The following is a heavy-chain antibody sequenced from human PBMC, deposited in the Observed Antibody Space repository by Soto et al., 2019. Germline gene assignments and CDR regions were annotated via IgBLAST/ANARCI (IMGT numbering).Heavy chain of an antibody. Sequence: GSLILSCAAYGFTFIIYGMHWVRQAPGKGLEWVAVISYDGSNKYYADSVKGRFTISRDNSKNTLYLQMNSLRAEDTAVYYCAKDHYGSGSYYPYYFDYWGQGTLVTVSS. D-gene: IGHD3-10*01. CDR1: GFTFIIYG. CDR2: ISYDGSNK. J-gene: IGHJ4*02. V-gene: IGHV3-30*18. CDR3: AKDHYGSGSYYPYYFDY.